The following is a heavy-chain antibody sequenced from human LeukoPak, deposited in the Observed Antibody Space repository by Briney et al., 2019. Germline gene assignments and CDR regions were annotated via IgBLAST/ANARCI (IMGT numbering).Heavy chain of an antibody. V-gene: IGHV3-21*04. Sequence: GGSLRLSCAASGFTFSSYSMNWVRQAPGKGLEWVSSISSSSSYIYYADSVKGRFTISRDNAKNSLYLQMNSLRAEDTALYYCARGKTRVRAFDIWAKGQWSPSLQ. CDR2: ISSSSSYI. CDR1: GFTFSSYS. D-gene: IGHD3-10*02. J-gene: IGHJ3*02. CDR3: ARGKTRVRAFDI.